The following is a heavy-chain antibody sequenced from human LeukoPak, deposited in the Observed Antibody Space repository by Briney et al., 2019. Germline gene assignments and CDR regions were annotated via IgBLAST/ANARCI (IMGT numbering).Heavy chain of an antibody. CDR3: ARRSGSSDY. D-gene: IGHD1-26*01. Sequence: ETLSLTCTVSGGSISSSSYYWGWIRQAPGKGLEWVSSISSSSSYIYYADSVKGRFTISRDNAKNSLYLQMNSLRAEDTAVYYCARRSGSSDYWGQGTLVTVSS. CDR1: GGSISSSS. CDR2: ISSSSSYI. J-gene: IGHJ4*02. V-gene: IGHV3-21*01.